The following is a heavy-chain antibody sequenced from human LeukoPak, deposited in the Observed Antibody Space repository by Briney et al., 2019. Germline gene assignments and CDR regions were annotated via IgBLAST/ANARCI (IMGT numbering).Heavy chain of an antibody. CDR3: ARDHRQWLLQLPDY. V-gene: IGHV3-30*03. CDR2: ISYDGSNK. CDR1: GFTFSSYG. D-gene: IGHD3-22*01. Sequence: GGSLRLSCAASGFTFSSYGMHWVRQAPGKGLEWMAVISYDGSNKYYADSVKGRFTISRDNSKNTLYLRMNSLRAEDTAVYYCARDHRQWLLQLPDYWGQGTLVTVSS. J-gene: IGHJ4*02.